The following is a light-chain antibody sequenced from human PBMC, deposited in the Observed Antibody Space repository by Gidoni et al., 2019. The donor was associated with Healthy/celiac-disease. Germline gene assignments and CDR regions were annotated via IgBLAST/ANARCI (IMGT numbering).Light chain of an antibody. CDR2: DAS. V-gene: IGKV1-33*01. J-gene: IGKJ4*01. Sequence: DIQMTQSPSSLSASVGDRVTITCQASQDISNYLNGYQQKPGKAPKLLIYDASNLETGVPSRFSGSGSGTDFTFTISSLQPEDIATYYCQQYDNLPLTFXGXTKVEIK. CDR3: QQYDNLPLT. CDR1: QDISNY.